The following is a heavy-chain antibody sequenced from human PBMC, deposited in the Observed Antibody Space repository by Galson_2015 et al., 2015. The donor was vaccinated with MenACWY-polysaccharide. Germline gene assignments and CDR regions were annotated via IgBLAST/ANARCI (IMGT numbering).Heavy chain of an antibody. V-gene: IGHV4-59*08. CDR1: GGSISTYY. D-gene: IGHD6-19*01. CDR2: IYYSGST. Sequence: SETLSLTCTVSGGSISTYYWSWIRQPPGKGLEWIGYIYYSGSTNSNPSLKSRVTMSVDTSKNQFSLKVDSVTAADTAVYYCARHVQKQWLVSFDYWGQGTLVTVSS. J-gene: IGHJ4*02. CDR3: ARHVQKQWLVSFDY.